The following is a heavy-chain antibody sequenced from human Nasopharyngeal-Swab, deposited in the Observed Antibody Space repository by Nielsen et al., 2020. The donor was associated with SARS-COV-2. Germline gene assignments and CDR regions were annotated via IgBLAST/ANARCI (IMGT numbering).Heavy chain of an antibody. CDR1: GGSISSYY. D-gene: IGHD3-10*01. CDR2: IYYSGST. CDR3: ARFWYGSGSYYPHFDY. V-gene: IGHV4-59*01. J-gene: IGHJ4*02. Sequence: GSLRLSCTVSGGSISSYYWSWIRQPPGKGLEWIGYIYYSGSTTYNPSLKSRVTISVDTSKNQFSLKLSSVTAADTAVYYCARFWYGSGSYYPHFDYWGQGTLVTVSS.